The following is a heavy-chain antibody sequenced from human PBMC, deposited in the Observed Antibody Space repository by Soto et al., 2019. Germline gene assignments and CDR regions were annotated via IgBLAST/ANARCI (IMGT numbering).Heavy chain of an antibody. CDR3: ASSMVRGRDAFDI. CDR1: GFTFSSYS. V-gene: IGHV3-48*01. Sequence: GGSLRLSCAASGFTFSSYSMNWVRQAPGKGLEWVSYISSSSSTIYYADSVKGRFTISRDNAKNSLYLQMNSLRAEDTAVYYCASSMVRGRDAFDIWGQGTMVTVSS. D-gene: IGHD3-10*01. CDR2: ISSSSSTI. J-gene: IGHJ3*02.